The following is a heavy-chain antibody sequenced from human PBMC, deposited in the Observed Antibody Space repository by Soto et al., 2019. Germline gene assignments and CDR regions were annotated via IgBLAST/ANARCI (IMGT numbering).Heavy chain of an antibody. CDR1: GFTFSSYA. J-gene: IGHJ4*02. CDR2: TSGSGGST. D-gene: IGHD2-15*01. CDR3: AKDLGDIVVVVAAAFDY. Sequence: EVQLLESGGGLVQPGGSLRLSCAASGFTFSSYAMSWVRQAPGKGLEWVSATSGSGGSTYYADSVKGRFTISRDNSKNTLYLQMNSLRAEDTAVYYCAKDLGDIVVVVAAAFDYWGQGTLVTVSS. V-gene: IGHV3-23*01.